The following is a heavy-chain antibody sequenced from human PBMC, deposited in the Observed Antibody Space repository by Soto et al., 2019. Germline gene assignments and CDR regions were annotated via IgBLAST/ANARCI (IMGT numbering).Heavy chain of an antibody. J-gene: IGHJ6*02. Sequence: LSLTCTVSGGSISSGGYYWSWIRQHPGKGLEWIGYIYYSGSTYYNPSLKSRVTISVDTSKNQFSLKLSSVTAADTAVYYCARGGEYCSSTSCYGRKRDYYYYYGMDVWGQGTTVTVSS. D-gene: IGHD2-2*01. CDR1: GGSISSGGYY. CDR3: ARGGEYCSSTSCYGRKRDYYYYYGMDV. CDR2: IYYSGST. V-gene: IGHV4-31*03.